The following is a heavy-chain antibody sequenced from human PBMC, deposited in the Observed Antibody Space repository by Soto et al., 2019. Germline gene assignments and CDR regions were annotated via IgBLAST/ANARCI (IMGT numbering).Heavy chain of an antibody. CDR3: ARASNKRGYSYGPDY. CDR1: GGSMSSHY. Sequence: SETLSLTCTVSGGSMSSHYWSWIRQPPGKGLEWIGFMYYSGSNNYNPSLKSRVAISVDTSKNQFSLKLSSVTAADTAVYYCARASNKRGYSYGPDYWGQGTLVTVSS. V-gene: IGHV4-59*11. CDR2: MYYSGSN. D-gene: IGHD5-18*01. J-gene: IGHJ4*02.